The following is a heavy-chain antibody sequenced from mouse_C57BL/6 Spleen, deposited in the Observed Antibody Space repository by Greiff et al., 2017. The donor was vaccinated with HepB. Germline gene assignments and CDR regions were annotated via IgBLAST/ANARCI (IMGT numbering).Heavy chain of an antibody. D-gene: IGHD2-5*01. V-gene: IGHV5-6*01. CDR3: ASHWAYYSNYGGVAY. CDR2: ISSGGSYT. J-gene: IGHJ3*01. Sequence: EVMLVESGGDLVKPGGSLKLSCAASGFTFSSYGMSWVRQTPEQRLEWVATISSGGSYTYYPDSVKGRFTISRDTAKNTLYLQMSSLKTEDTAMYYCASHWAYYSNYGGVAYWGQGTLVTVSA. CDR1: GFTFSSYG.